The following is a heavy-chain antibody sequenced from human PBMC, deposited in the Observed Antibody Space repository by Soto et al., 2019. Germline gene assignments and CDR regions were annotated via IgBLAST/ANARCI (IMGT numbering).Heavy chain of an antibody. V-gene: IGHV4-34*01. J-gene: IGHJ6*02. CDR1: GGSFSGCY. CDR2: INHSGRT. CDR3: VRVATMVCGVGYYYYGEDV. D-gene: IGHD3-10*01. Sequence: SETLSLTCDVYGGSFSGCYWCWVRQPPGKGLEWIGEINHSGRTNYNPSLKSRVTISLDTPKNQFSLNLTSVTAADTAVYSCVRVATMVCGVGYYYYGEDVWRQGTTVAVSS.